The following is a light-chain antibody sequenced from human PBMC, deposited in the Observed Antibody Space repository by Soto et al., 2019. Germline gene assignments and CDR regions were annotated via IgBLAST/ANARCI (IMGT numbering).Light chain of an antibody. V-gene: IGKV3-11*01. J-gene: IGKJ5*01. CDR2: DAS. CDR1: KSINKD. Sequence: SELTQSPGTLSLSPGERATLSCRSSKSINKDLAWYQHKPGQSPRLLIDDASNRATGIPARFSGTGSGTDFSLTSSSLAPEDFAVYYCQHRGTFGQGTRLEIK. CDR3: QHRGT.